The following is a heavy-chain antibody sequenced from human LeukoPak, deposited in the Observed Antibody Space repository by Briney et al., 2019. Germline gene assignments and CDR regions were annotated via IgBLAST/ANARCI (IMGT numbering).Heavy chain of an antibody. V-gene: IGHV1-69*01. CDR1: GGTFSSYA. CDR3: ARPTDSSSKDYYGMDV. J-gene: IGHJ6*04. D-gene: IGHD6-13*01. CDR2: IIPIFGTA. Sequence: ASVKVSCKASGGTFSSYAISWVRQAPGQGLEWMGGIIPIFGTANYAQKFQGRVTITADESTSTAYMELSSLRSEDTAVYYCARPTDSSSKDYYGMDVWGKGTTVTASS.